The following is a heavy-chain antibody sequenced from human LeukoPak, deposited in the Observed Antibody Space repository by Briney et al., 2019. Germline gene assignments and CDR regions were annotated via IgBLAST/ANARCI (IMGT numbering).Heavy chain of an antibody. CDR1: GGSFSGYY. Sequence: SETLSLTCAVYGGSFSGYYWSWIRQPPGRGLEWIGEINHSGSTNYNPSLKSRVTISVDTSKNQFSLKLSSVTAADTAVYYCARVATMGVTIFEYYYYYMDVWGKGTTVTVSS. CDR3: ARVATMGVTIFEYYYYYMDV. D-gene: IGHD3-3*01. V-gene: IGHV4-34*01. J-gene: IGHJ6*03. CDR2: INHSGST.